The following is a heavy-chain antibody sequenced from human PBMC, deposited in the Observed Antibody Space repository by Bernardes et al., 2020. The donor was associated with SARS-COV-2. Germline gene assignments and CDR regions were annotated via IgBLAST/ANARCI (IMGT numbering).Heavy chain of an antibody. CDR3: ARRYSGYDMFNWFDS. CDR1: GASISRNNYY. J-gene: IGHJ5*01. CDR2: IYYTKTI. D-gene: IGHD5-12*01. V-gene: IGHV4-39*01. Sequence: LSPTRAVSGASISRNNYYWAWLRQSPGKGLEWIGTIYYTKTIYYNPSLKSRVTITVDTSKNQLSLSLSSVTAADTAVYYCARRYSGYDMFNWFDSWGQGAQITVSS.